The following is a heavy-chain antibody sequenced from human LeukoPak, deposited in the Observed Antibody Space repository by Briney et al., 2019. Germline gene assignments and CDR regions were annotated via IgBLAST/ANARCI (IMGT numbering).Heavy chain of an antibody. Sequence: SETLSLTCAVYGGSFSGYYWSWIRQPPGKGLEWIGEINHSGSTNYNPSLKSRVTISVDTSKNQFSLKLSSVTAADTAVYYCARGLWMVPFGYWGQGTLVTVSS. CDR3: ARGLWMVPFGY. J-gene: IGHJ4*02. CDR2: INHSGST. D-gene: IGHD3-10*01. V-gene: IGHV4-34*01. CDR1: GGSFSGYY.